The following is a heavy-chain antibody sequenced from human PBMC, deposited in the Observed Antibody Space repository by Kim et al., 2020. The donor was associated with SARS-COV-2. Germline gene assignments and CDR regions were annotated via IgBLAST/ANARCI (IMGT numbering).Heavy chain of an antibody. CDR1: GYTFTDYR. J-gene: IGHJ3*01. V-gene: IGHV1-18*01. D-gene: IGHD3-10*01. CDR3: ARGGDPAPYYYSLDV. CDR2: ISAFNGDT. Sequence: ASVKVSCTASGYTFTDYRITWVRLAPGQGLEWMGRISAFNGDTRYAQKHQGRVTLTTDTSTSTAYLDLKSLRSDDTAVYFCARGGDPAPYYYSLDVWGQG.